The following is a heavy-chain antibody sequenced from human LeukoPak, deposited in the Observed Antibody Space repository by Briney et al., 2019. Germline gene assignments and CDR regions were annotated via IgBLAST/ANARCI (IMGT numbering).Heavy chain of an antibody. CDR1: AGSISNYY. CDR3: ARGRDSSSWYVHYFDY. CDR2: TYYSGST. V-gene: IGHV4-59*06. J-gene: IGHJ4*02. Sequence: SETLSLTCTVSAGSISNYYWSWIRQHPGKGLEWIGYTYYSGSTYYNPSLKSRVTISVDTSKNQFSLKLSSVTAADTAVYYCARGRDSSSWYVHYFDYWGQGTLVTVSS. D-gene: IGHD6-13*01.